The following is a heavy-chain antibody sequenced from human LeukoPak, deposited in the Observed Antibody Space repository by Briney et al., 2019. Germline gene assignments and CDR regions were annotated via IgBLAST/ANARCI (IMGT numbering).Heavy chain of an antibody. CDR1: GGSISSGGYY. Sequence: SETLSLTCTVSGGSISSGGYYWSWIRQHPGKGLEWIGYIYYSGSTYYNPSLKSRVTISVDTSKNQSSLKLSSVTAADTAVYYCARGYSGYDYPDYWGQGTLVTVSS. D-gene: IGHD5-12*01. J-gene: IGHJ4*02. V-gene: IGHV4-31*03. CDR2: IYYSGST. CDR3: ARGYSGYDYPDY.